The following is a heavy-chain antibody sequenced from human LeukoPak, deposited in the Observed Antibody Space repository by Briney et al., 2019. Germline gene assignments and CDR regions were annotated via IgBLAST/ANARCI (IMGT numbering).Heavy chain of an antibody. CDR3: ARQRAIAY. Sequence: GGSLRLSCADSGFTFSTYWMTWVRLAPGKGLEWVASIKQDGSEAYYVDSVKGRFTISRDNAKNSLYLQMSSLRADETAVYFCARQRAIAYWGQGTLVTVSS. CDR1: GFTFSTYW. J-gene: IGHJ4*02. V-gene: IGHV3-7*01. CDR2: IKQDGSEA.